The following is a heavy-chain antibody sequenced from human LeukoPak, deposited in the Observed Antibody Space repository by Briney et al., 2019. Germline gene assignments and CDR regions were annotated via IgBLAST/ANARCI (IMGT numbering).Heavy chain of an antibody. Sequence: PGRSLRLSCAASGFTFSSYDMHWVRQASGTGREWVAVVWYDGSNKYYADPVKGRFTISRDNSKNTLYLQMNSLRAEDTAVYYCATTYSAYCSSTSCYGRFDYWGQGTLVTVSS. J-gene: IGHJ4*02. V-gene: IGHV3-33*01. CDR1: GFTFSSYD. CDR2: VWYDGSNK. CDR3: ATTYSAYCSSTSCYGRFDY. D-gene: IGHD2-2*01.